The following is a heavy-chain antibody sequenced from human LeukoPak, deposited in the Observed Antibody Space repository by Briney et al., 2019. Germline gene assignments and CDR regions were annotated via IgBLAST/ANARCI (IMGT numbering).Heavy chain of an antibody. J-gene: IGHJ6*03. CDR3: ARGDYYGSGSYYYYYMDV. Sequence: SGGSLRLSCAASGFTFDDYGMSWVRQAPGKGLEWVSGINWNGGSTGYADSVKGRFTISRDNAKNSLYLQMNSLRAEDTALYYCARGDYYGSGSYYYYYMDVWGKGTTVTVSS. CDR2: INWNGGST. D-gene: IGHD3-10*01. CDR1: GFTFDDYG. V-gene: IGHV3-20*04.